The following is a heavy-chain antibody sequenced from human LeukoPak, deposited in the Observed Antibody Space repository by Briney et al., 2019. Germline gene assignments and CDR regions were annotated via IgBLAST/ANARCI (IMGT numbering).Heavy chain of an antibody. CDR2: ISYDGSNK. Sequence: PGRSLRLSCAASGFTFSSYGMHWVRQAPGKGLEWVAVISYDGSNKYYADSVKGRFTISRDNSKNSLYLQMSSLRSEDTALYYCARESERSGWYDYWGQGTLVTVSS. V-gene: IGHV3-30*03. D-gene: IGHD6-19*01. J-gene: IGHJ4*02. CDR3: ARESERSGWYDY. CDR1: GFTFSSYG.